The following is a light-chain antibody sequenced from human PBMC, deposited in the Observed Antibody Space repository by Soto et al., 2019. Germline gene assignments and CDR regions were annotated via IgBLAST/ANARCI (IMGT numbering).Light chain of an antibody. Sequence: QAVVTQPASVSGSPGQSITISCTGTSSDVGSYNLVSWYQQHPGKAPKLMIYDVSNRPSGVSNRFSGSKSGNTASLTISGLQAEDEADYYCSSYTSSSTRVVFGGGTQLTVL. V-gene: IGLV2-14*02. CDR2: DVS. J-gene: IGLJ2*01. CDR1: SSDVGSYNL. CDR3: SSYTSSSTRVV.